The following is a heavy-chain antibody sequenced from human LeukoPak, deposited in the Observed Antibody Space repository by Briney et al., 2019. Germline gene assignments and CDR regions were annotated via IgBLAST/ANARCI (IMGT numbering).Heavy chain of an antibody. V-gene: IGHV1-2*02. CDR2: INPNSGGT. CDR3: ARDREPNNFDY. J-gene: IGHJ4*02. D-gene: IGHD1-26*01. CDR1: GYTFTGYC. Sequence: ASVKVSCKASGYTFTGYCMHWVRQAPGQGLEWMGWINPNSGGTNYAQKLQGRVTMTTDTSTSTAYMELRSLRSDDTAVYYCARDREPNNFDYWGQGTLVTVSS.